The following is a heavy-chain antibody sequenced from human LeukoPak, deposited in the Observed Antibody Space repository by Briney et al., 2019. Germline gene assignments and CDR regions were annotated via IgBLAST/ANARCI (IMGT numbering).Heavy chain of an antibody. V-gene: IGHV5-51*01. CDR1: GYSFTTYW. Sequence: GESLKISCKGSGYSFTTYWIGWVRQMPGKGLEWMGIIYPGDSNTKYSPSFRGQVTISADKSISTAYLQWSSLKASDTAMYYCARRYYGSGSYYLDYWGQGTLVTVSS. CDR3: ARRYYGSGSYYLDY. D-gene: IGHD3-10*01. CDR2: IYPGDSNT. J-gene: IGHJ4*02.